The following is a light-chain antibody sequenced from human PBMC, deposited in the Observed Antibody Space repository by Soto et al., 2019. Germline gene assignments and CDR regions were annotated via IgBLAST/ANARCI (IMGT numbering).Light chain of an antibody. J-gene: IGKJ5*01. CDR1: QSISTY. Sequence: IPLTPSPSPLFPLLGNRVPITSRASQSISTYLNWYQKKPGKAPNLLIYDASRLQSGVPSRFSGSGGGTDFTLSISSVQPEDFATYFCQQSYMDPITFGQGTRLEIK. CDR3: QQSYMDPIT. CDR2: DAS. V-gene: IGKV1-39*01.